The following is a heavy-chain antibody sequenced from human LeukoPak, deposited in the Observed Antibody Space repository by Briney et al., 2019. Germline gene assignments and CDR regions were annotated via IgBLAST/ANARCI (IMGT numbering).Heavy chain of an antibody. D-gene: IGHD3-16*01. V-gene: IGHV3-74*01. CDR2: INSDGSTP. CDR1: GFTFSSYW. J-gene: IGHJ6*02. CDR3: ARGETFYYYHALDV. Sequence: GGSLRLSCAAPGFTFSSYWVHWVRQAPGKGLVWVSRINSDGSTPNYADSVKGRFTISRDNAKNTLYLEMNSLRAEDTAVYYCARGETFYYYHALDVWGQGTTVTVSS.